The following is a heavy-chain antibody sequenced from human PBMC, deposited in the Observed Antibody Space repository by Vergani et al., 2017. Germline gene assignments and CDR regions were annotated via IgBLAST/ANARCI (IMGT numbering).Heavy chain of an antibody. CDR1: GGSISHYY. J-gene: IGHJ4*02. CDR3: ARENXIFNGYYSHYFDH. CDR2: VNNDGST. Sequence: QVQLQESGPGLVKPSETLSLTCTVSGGSISHYYWSWIRQPPGKGPEWIGYVNNDGSTNYNPSLGSRVSISLDTSKSQFSLKLTSVTAADTAVYYCARENXIFNGYYSHYFDHWGQGTLVTVSS. V-gene: IGHV4-59*01. D-gene: IGHD3-9*01.